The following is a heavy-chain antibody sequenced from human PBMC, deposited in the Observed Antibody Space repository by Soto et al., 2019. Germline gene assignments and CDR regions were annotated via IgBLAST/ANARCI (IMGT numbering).Heavy chain of an antibody. D-gene: IGHD2-2*01. CDR3: ARVETCSSTSCYSVFDY. V-gene: IGHV3-74*03. J-gene: IGHJ4*02. CDR1: GFTFSSYW. CDR2: INSDGSST. Sequence: EVQLVESGGGLVQPGGSLRLSCAASGFTFSSYWMHWVRQAPGKGLVWVSRINSDGSSTTYADSVKGRFTISRDNAKNTRCLQMNSLRAEDTAVYYCARVETCSSTSCYSVFDYWGQGTLVTVSS.